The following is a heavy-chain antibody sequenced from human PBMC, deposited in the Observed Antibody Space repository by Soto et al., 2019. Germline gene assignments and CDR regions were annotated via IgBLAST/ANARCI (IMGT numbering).Heavy chain of an antibody. V-gene: IGHV3-30*18. D-gene: IGHD3-22*01. CDR1: GFTFSSYG. Sequence: QVQLVESGGGVVQPGRSLRLSCAASGFTFSSYGMHWVRQAPGKGLEWVAVISYDGSNNYYADSVKGRFPISRDNSKNALYLRMNCLRAEDTAAYYCAKDRRYYDSSSHGFLTDWGLGSLVTVSS. J-gene: IGHJ4*02. CDR3: AKDRRYYDSSSHGFLTD. CDR2: ISYDGSNN.